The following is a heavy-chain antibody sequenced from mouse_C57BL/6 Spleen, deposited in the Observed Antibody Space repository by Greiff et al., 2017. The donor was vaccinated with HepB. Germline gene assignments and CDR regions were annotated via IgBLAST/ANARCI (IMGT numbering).Heavy chain of an antibody. CDR2: IRLKSDNYAT. CDR1: GFTFSNYW. D-gene: IGHD2-5*01. CDR3: TSGVTTGWYFDV. V-gene: IGHV6-3*01. J-gene: IGHJ1*03. Sequence: EVKVVESGGGLVQPGGSMKLSCVASGFTFSNYWMNWVRQSPEKGLEWVAQIRLKSDNYATHYAESVKGRFTISRDDSKSSVYLKMNNLRAEDTGIYYCTSGVTTGWYFDVWGTGTTVTVSS.